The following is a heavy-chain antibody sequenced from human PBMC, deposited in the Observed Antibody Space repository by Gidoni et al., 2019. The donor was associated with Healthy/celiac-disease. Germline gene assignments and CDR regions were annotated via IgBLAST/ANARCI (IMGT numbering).Heavy chain of an antibody. V-gene: IGHV1-69*01. CDR2: IIPIFGTA. Sequence: QVQLVQSGAEVKKPGSSVKVSCKASGGTFSSYALSWVRQAPGQGLEWMGGIIPIFGTANYAQKFQGRVTITADESTSTAYMELSSMRSEDTAVDYCARGREARGYSYGYDAFDIWGQGTMVTVSS. CDR3: ARGREARGYSYGYDAFDI. CDR1: GGTFSSYA. J-gene: IGHJ3*02. D-gene: IGHD5-18*01.